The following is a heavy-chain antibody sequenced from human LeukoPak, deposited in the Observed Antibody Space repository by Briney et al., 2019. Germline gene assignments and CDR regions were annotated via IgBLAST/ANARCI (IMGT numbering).Heavy chain of an antibody. CDR3: AHQEGYYETLDY. CDR2: IYWDDDK. J-gene: IGHJ4*02. Sequence: SGPTLVNPTQTLTLTCSFSGFSLRTSGVGVGWIRQPPGKALEWLALIYWDDDKRYSPSLKSRLTITKDTSKDQVVLIMTNMDPVDTATYYCAHQEGYYETLDYWRQGTLVTVSS. CDR1: GFSLRTSGVG. V-gene: IGHV2-5*02. D-gene: IGHD3-22*01.